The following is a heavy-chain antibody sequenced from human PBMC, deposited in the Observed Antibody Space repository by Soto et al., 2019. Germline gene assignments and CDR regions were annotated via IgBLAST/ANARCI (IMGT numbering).Heavy chain of an antibody. CDR1: GFTFRTYW. V-gene: IGHV3-7*01. CDR2: IKGDVSEK. D-gene: IGHD6-6*01. CDR3: ATSLI. J-gene: IGHJ4*02. Sequence: EVQLVESGGGLVQPGGSLRLSCTASGFTFRTYWMNWVRQAPGKVLEWVASIKGDVSEKYYVDPVKGRFSISRDNARNSLYLQMNSLRAEDTAVYYCATSLIRGQGALVTVSS.